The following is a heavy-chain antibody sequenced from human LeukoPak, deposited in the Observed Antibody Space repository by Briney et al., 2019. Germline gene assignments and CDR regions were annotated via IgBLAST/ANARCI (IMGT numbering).Heavy chain of an antibody. CDR2: IFYTGDT. V-gene: IGHV4-59*08. D-gene: IGHD3-16*01. CDR1: AASITTYY. J-gene: IGHJ2*01. Sequence: QPSETLSLTCPVSAASITTYYWSWIRQPPGKGLEWVGYIFYTGDTSSSPSLKSRLTISLDTSKNQFPLKLRSVTAADTAVYYCARLKMGAYFDLWGRGTLVTVSS. CDR3: ARLKMGAYFDL.